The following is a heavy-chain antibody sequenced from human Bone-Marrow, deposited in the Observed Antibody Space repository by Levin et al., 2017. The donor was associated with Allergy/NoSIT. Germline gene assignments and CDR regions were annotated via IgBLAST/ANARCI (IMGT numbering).Heavy chain of an antibody. CDR3: AKYHLAATPSRYFDY. J-gene: IGHJ4*02. CDR2: SGSDGYT. V-gene: IGHV3-23*01. CDR1: GITFSSYS. Sequence: RAGGSLRLSCAASGITFSSYSMNWVRQAPGKGLEWVSTSGSDGYTYYADSVKGRFTVSRDNSKNTVYLQMNSLRAEDTAVYYCAKYHLAATPSRYFDYWGQGTLVTVSS. D-gene: IGHD6-25*01.